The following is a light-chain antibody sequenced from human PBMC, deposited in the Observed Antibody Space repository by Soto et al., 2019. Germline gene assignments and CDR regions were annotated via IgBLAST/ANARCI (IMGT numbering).Light chain of an antibody. CDR2: DAS. CDR1: HSVSSSY. V-gene: IGKV3-15*01. Sequence: DIVLTQSPGTLSFSPGERATLSCRASHSVSSSYLAWYQQKPGQAPRLLIYDASTRATGIPDRFSGGGSGTEFTLTISSLQSEDFVVYYCQQYNSWPPLTFGQGTRLEIK. CDR3: QQYNSWPPLT. J-gene: IGKJ5*01.